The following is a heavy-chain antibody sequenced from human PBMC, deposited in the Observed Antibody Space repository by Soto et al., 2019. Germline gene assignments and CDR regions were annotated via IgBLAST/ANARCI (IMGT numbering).Heavy chain of an antibody. D-gene: IGHD3-22*01. J-gene: IGHJ5*02. Sequence: PSETLSLTCTVSGDSINGGYIWSWMRQPPGKGLEWIGHIIYSGGTFYSPSLKSRLTLSVDTSKNQFSLRLSSVTAADTAVYYCARDTAANYYDSGTYDPHFDPWGQGTLVTVSS. CDR1: GDSINGGYI. V-gene: IGHV4-30-4*01. CDR3: ARDTAANYYDSGTYDPHFDP. CDR2: IIYSGGT.